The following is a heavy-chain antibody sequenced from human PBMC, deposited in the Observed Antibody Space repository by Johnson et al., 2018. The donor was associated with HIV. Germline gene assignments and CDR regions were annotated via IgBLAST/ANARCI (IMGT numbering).Heavy chain of an antibody. CDR1: GITVSSNY. J-gene: IGHJ3*02. Sequence: QVLLVESGGGVVQPGRSLRLSCAASGITVSSNYMSWVRQAPGKGLAWVAVIWFDGSNKYYADSVRGRFTVSRDNSKNTLYLQMNSLRAEDTAVYYCARDPVWGDPDAFDIWGQGTMVTVSS. D-gene: IGHD3-16*01. V-gene: IGHV3-33*08. CDR3: ARDPVWGDPDAFDI. CDR2: IWFDGSNK.